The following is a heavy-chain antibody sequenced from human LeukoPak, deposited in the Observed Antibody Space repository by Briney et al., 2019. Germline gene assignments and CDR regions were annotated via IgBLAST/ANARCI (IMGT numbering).Heavy chain of an antibody. CDR2: MNPNSGNT. Sequence: ASVKLSCKASGYTFTSYDINWVRQATGQGLEWMGWMNPNSGNTGYAQKFQGRVTMTRNTSISTAYMDLSSLRSEDTAVYYCARGGYYGSGNDFRFDPWGQGTLVTVSS. D-gene: IGHD3-10*01. V-gene: IGHV1-8*01. CDR1: GYTFTSYD. CDR3: ARGGYYGSGNDFRFDP. J-gene: IGHJ5*02.